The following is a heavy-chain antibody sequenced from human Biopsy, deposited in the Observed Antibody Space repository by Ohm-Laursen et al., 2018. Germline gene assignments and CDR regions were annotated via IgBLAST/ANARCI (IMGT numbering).Heavy chain of an antibody. CDR3: ARTPRDSFWSGSYKRGLWFDP. V-gene: IGHV4-59*07. CDR1: GGSIISYY. D-gene: IGHD3-3*01. CDR2: VYNGGTT. J-gene: IGHJ5*02. Sequence: SHTLSLTSAVSGGSIISYYWTWIRHPPGQGLVWLGHVYNGGTTYSNPFHKRRVIISKNTSRNQFLHQVNSVTVAEMAVYYCARTPRDSFWSGSYKRGLWFDPWGQGTLVIVSS.